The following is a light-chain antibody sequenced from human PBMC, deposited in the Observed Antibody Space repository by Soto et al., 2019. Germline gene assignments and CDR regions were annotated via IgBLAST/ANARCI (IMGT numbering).Light chain of an antibody. V-gene: IGLV2-11*01. Sequence: QSALTQSRSVSGSPGQSVTISCTGTSSDVGDYNYVSWYQQHPGKAPKLMIYDVSERPSGVPDRFSGSKSGNTASLTISGLQAEDEADYYCCSYAGSYTWVFGGGTKLIVL. J-gene: IGLJ3*02. CDR3: CSYAGSYTWV. CDR1: SSDVGDYNY. CDR2: DVS.